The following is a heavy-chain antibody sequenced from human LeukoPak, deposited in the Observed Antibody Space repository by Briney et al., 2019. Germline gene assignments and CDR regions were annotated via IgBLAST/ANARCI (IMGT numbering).Heavy chain of an antibody. V-gene: IGHV3-30*02. D-gene: IGHD4-11*01. CDR2: IRYDGSNK. CDR1: GFTFSSYG. J-gene: IGHJ4*02. Sequence: PGGSLRLSCAASGFTFSSYGMHWVRQAPGKGLEWVAFIRYDGSNKYYADSVKGRFTISRDNSKNTLYLQMNSLRAEDTAVYYCAKDEKDNYSNYVGYWGQGTLVTVSS. CDR3: AKDEKDNYSNYVGY.